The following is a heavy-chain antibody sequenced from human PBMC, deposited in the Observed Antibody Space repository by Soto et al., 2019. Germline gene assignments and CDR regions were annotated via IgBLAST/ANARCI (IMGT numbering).Heavy chain of an antibody. D-gene: IGHD3-10*01. Sequence: PGGSLRLSCAGSGFTFSSNAMSWFRQAPGKGLEWVSSVSGDGYASDYADSVKGRFTVSRHNSKNTLYLQMNSLRAEDTAVYYCAKRHYYGSGSFALATWGQGTLVTV. V-gene: IGHV3-23*01. CDR1: GFTFSSNA. CDR3: AKRHYYGSGSFALAT. J-gene: IGHJ4*03. CDR2: VSGDGYAS.